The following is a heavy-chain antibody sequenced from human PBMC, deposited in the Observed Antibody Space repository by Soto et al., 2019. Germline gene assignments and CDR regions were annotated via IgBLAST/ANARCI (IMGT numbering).Heavy chain of an antibody. CDR1: GFSVTNNY. CDR2: IDIGGNT. V-gene: IGHV3-66*01. Sequence: GSLRLSCAASGFSVTNNYVNWVSQAPGKGLEWVSIIDIGGNTYYADSVKDRFNISRDNSRNTLYLHMDSLRAEDTAVYYCARGRGSTGYLGREHYFDYWGQGTLVTVSS. D-gene: IGHD2-2*01. J-gene: IGHJ4*02. CDR3: ARGRGSTGYLGREHYFDY.